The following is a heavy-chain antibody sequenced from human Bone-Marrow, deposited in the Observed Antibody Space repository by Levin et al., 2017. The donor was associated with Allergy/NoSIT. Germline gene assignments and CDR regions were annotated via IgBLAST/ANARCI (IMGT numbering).Heavy chain of an antibody. D-gene: IGHD6-13*01. V-gene: IGHV3-74*03. CDR3: ARNWYGIDF. CDR2: ITSDGSDA. Sequence: KGLVWVSRITSDGSDAAYADFVQDRFTISRDNAKNTLYLQMDSLRAEDTAIYYCARNWYGIDFWGQGTLVTVSS. J-gene: IGHJ4*02.